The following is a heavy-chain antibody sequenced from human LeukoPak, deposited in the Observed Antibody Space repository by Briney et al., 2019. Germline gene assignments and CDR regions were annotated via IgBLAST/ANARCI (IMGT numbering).Heavy chain of an antibody. J-gene: IGHJ4*02. V-gene: IGHV3-30*18. CDR3: AKDRYSYAFEYSDS. Sequence: PGGSLRLSCVASGFTFSTYGMHWVRQAPGKGLEWVAVMSHDGGIEKYADSVKGRFTISRDNSKNTLSLQVSSLRTEDTAVYYCAKDRYSYAFEYSDSWGQGTLVTVSS. CDR2: MSHDGGIE. CDR1: GFTFSTYG. D-gene: IGHD5-18*01.